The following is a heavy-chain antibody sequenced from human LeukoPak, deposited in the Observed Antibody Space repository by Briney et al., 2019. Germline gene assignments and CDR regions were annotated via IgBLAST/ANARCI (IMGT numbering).Heavy chain of an antibody. CDR3: ARVGLYSSSGLDY. Sequence: SETLSLTCTVSGGSISSHYWSWIRQPPGKGLEGIGYIYYSGSTNYNPSLKSRVTISVDTSKNQFSLKLSSVTAADTAVYYCARVGLYSSSGLDYWGQGTLVTVSS. V-gene: IGHV4-59*11. J-gene: IGHJ4*02. CDR2: IYYSGST. D-gene: IGHD6-6*01. CDR1: GGSISSHY.